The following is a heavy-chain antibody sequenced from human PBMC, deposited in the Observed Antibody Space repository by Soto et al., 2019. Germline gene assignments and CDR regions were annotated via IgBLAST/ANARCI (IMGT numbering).Heavy chain of an antibody. J-gene: IGHJ6*02. CDR1: GFTFGDYA. Sequence: GGSLRLSCTASGFTFGDYAMSWFRQAPGKGLVWVSRINSDGSSTSYADSVKGRFTISRDNAKNTLYLQMDSLRAEDTAVYFCARGAYYDLWSMDVWGQGTTVTVSS. CDR3: ARGAYYDLWSMDV. V-gene: IGHV3-74*01. CDR2: INSDGSST. D-gene: IGHD3-3*01.